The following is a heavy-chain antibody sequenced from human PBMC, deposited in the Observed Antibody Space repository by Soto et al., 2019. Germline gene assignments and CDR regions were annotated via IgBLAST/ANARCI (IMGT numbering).Heavy chain of an antibody. CDR2: ISGSGGST. J-gene: IGHJ3*02. V-gene: IGHV3-23*01. D-gene: IGHD2-8*01. Sequence: GGSLRLSCAASGFTFSSYAMSWVRQAPGKGLEWVSAISGSGGSTYYADSVKGRFTISRDNSKNTLYLQMNSLRAADTTVYYCARDRCTIVVSYPATNAFDIWGQGTVVTVS. CDR3: ARDRCTIVVSYPATNAFDI. CDR1: GFTFSSYA.